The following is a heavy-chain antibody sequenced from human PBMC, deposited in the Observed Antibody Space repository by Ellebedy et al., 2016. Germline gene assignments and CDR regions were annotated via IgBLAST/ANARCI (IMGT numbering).Heavy chain of an antibody. CDR3: AKVTHHTSGWHHYGMDV. D-gene: IGHD6-19*01. Sequence: SLKISCAASGFTFSSYSMHWVRQAPGKGLEWVSGITWNSGIIDYADSVRGRFTISRDNAKKSLFLQMNDLSAEDTALYYCAKVTHHTSGWHHYGMDVWGQGTTVNVSS. CDR2: ITWNSGII. J-gene: IGHJ6*02. V-gene: IGHV3-9*01. CDR1: GFTFSSYS.